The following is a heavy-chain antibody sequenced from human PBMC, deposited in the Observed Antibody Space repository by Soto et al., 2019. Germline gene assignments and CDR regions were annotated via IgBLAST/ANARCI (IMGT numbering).Heavy chain of an antibody. J-gene: IGHJ4*02. V-gene: IGHV3-23*01. CDR2: ISGTGSTT. D-gene: IGHD2-21*02. CDR1: GFTFTSFA. Sequence: PGGSLRLSCAASGFTFTSFAISWVRQAPGTGLEWVASISGTGSTTYYGDSVTGRFTVSRDNSKNMVYLQMKSLRPEDTAVYFCAKGTARATAQNFDSWGQGTRVTVSS. CDR3: AKGTARATAQNFDS.